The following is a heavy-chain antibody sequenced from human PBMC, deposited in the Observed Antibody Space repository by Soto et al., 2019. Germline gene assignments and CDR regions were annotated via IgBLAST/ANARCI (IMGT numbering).Heavy chain of an antibody. CDR1: GFTFSSYS. CDR2: ISSSSSYI. Sequence: EVQLVESGGGLVKPGGSLRLSCAASGFTFSSYSMNWVRQAPGKGLEWVSSISSSSSYIYYADSVKGRFTISRDNAKNSLYLQMNSLRAEDTAVYYCASGDYDILTGYLNEVGYFDYWGQGTLVTVSS. V-gene: IGHV3-21*01. D-gene: IGHD3-9*01. J-gene: IGHJ4*02. CDR3: ASGDYDILTGYLNEVGYFDY.